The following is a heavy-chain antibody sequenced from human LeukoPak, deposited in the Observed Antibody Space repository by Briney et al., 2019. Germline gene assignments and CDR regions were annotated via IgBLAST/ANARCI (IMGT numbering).Heavy chain of an antibody. D-gene: IGHD6-19*01. V-gene: IGHV1-8*01. Sequence: ASVTVSFTPSVYSFTNFDINWVRQATGQGLEWMGWMNPNSGKKGYAQKFPGRVTMTMNTSITTAYMELSSLRSEDTAVYYCARGPQWRGDYYYMDVWGRGTTVTVSS. CDR1: VYSFTNFD. J-gene: IGHJ6*03. CDR3: ARGPQWRGDYYYMDV. CDR2: MNPNSGKK.